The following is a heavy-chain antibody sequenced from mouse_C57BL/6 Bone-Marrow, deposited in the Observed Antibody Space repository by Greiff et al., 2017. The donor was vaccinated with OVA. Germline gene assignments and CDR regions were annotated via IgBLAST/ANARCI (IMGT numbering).Heavy chain of an antibody. V-gene: IGHV1-55*01. CDR3: ASVEYYYGSSYPFDY. CDR2: IYPGSGST. CDR1: GYTFTSYW. J-gene: IGHJ2*01. D-gene: IGHD1-1*01. Sequence: VKLMESGAELVKPGASVKMSCKASGYTFTSYWITWVKQRPGQGLEWIGDIYPGSGSTNYNEKFKSKATLTVDTSSSTAYMQLSSLTSEDTAVYYCASVEYYYGSSYPFDYWGKGTTLTVSS.